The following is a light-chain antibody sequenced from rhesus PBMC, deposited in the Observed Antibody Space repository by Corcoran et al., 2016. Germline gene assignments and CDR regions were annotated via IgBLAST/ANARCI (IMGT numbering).Light chain of an antibody. V-gene: IGKV1S21*01. CDR1: QGITHY. J-gene: IGKJ3*01. Sequence: EIQMTQSPSSLSASVGDRVTITCRASQGITHYFSWYQQKPRKAPKLLIHDASTLQSGVPSRFSGSGSVTDFTLTISSLQPEDLATYYCLHYKSVPFTFSPGTKLDIK. CDR3: LHYKSVPFT. CDR2: DAS.